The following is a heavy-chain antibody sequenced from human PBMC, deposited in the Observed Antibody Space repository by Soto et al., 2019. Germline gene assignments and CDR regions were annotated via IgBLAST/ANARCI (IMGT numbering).Heavy chain of an antibody. J-gene: IGHJ4*02. Sequence: PGGSLRLSCAASVFSFGDSYMSWIRQSAGKGLEWLSYISGGSSYTKYAESVKGRFTISRDNARRSLFLQVNGLRADDTAIYYCAKTRVADSGYYFDHWGQGTMVTVS. V-gene: IGHV3-11*03. D-gene: IGHD3-10*01. CDR2: ISGGSSYT. CDR3: AKTRVADSGYYFDH. CDR1: VFSFGDSY.